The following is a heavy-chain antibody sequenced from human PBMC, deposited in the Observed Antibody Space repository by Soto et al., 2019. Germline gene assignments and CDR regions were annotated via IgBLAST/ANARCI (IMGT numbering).Heavy chain of an antibody. CDR1: GFTFSTYS. CDR2: ISSSSSTT. Sequence: LGGSLRLSCAASGFTFSTYSMDWVRQAPGKGLEWVSYISSSSSTTYYADSVKGRITISRDNAKNSLFLQMNSLRAEDTAVYYCALGKFDYWGQGTLVTVSS. V-gene: IGHV3-48*01. CDR3: ALGKFDY. J-gene: IGHJ4*02.